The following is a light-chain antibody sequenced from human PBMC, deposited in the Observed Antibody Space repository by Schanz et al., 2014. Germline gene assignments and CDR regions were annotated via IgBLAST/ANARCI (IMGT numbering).Light chain of an antibody. J-gene: IGLJ3*02. CDR3: SSYTRSSTQV. CDR1: SSNIGSNY. CDR2: SNN. V-gene: IGLV1-47*01. Sequence: QSVLTQPPSVSGTPGQLVTIPCSGSSSNIGSNYVYWYQQLPGTAPKLVIYSNNQRPSGVPDRFSGSKSGTSASLAISGLQSEDEADYYCSSYTRSSTQVFGGGTKLTVL.